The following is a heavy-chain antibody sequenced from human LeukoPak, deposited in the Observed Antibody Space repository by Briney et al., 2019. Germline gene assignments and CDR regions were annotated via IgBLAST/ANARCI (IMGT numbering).Heavy chain of an antibody. CDR1: GGTFSSYA. CDR3: ARGGITMVRGVIPKYYYYGMDV. CDR2: IIPIFGTA. J-gene: IGHJ6*02. Sequence: SVKVSFKASGGTFSSYAISWVRQAPGQGLEWMGGIIPIFGTANYAQKFQGRVTITADESTSTAYMELSSLRSEDTAVYYCARGGITMVRGVIPKYYYYGMDVWGQGTTVTVSS. D-gene: IGHD3-10*01. V-gene: IGHV1-69*13.